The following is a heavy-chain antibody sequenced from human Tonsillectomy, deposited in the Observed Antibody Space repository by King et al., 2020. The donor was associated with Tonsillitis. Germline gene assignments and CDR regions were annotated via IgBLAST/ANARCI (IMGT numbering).Heavy chain of an antibody. CDR1: GFTFSSCA. CDR2: ISGGGGST. V-gene: IGHV3-23*04. D-gene: IGHD7-27*01. CDR3: AKVRRGTGDRVSADWYFDL. Sequence: VQLVQSGGGLVQPGESLRLSCAASGFTFSSCAMTWVRQAPGKGLEWVSAISGGGGSTYYADSVKGRFTISRDNSTNTLYLQMNSLRAEDTAVYYGAKVRRGTGDRVSADWYFDLWGRGTLVTVSS. J-gene: IGHJ2*01.